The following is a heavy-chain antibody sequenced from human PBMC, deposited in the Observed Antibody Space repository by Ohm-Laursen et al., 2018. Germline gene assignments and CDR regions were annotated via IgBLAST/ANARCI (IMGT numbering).Heavy chain of an antibody. D-gene: IGHD3-22*01. Sequence: SDTLSLTCTVSGDSINSSYWSWIRQPPGKGLEWIGEINHSGSTNYNPSLKSRVTISVDTSKNQFSLKLSSVTAADTAVYYCARDRLYYYDSSGYLEYFQHWGQGTLVTVSS. J-gene: IGHJ1*01. CDR1: GDSINSSY. CDR3: ARDRLYYYDSSGYLEYFQH. CDR2: INHSGST. V-gene: IGHV4-34*01.